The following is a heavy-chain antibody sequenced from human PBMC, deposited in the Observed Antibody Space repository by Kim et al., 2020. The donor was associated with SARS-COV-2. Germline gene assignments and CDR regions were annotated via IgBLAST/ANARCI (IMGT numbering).Heavy chain of an antibody. D-gene: IGHD3-16*02. CDR2: IKQDGSAK. V-gene: IGHV3-7*01. Sequence: GGSLRLSCAASGFTFSNYWMSWVRQAPGKGLEWVANIKQDGSAKNYVDSVKGRFTISRDNAKNSLYVQMNSLRADDTAMYYCARHENGGSDPFKYWGQGT. J-gene: IGHJ4*02. CDR1: GFTFSNYW. CDR3: ARHENGGSDPFKY.